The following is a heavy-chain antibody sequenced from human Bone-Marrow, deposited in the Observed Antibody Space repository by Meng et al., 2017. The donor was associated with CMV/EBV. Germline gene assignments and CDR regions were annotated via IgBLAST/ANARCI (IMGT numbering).Heavy chain of an antibody. D-gene: IGHD6-13*01. CDR1: GYTFTSYY. CDR3: ARTQIAVEAGGRKTTYYYYGLDV. CDR2: MNANSGNT. J-gene: IGHJ6*02. Sequence: FSCKASGYTFTSYYMHWVRQAPGQGLEWMGWMNANSGNTGYAQKFQGRVSMTRDTSISTAYMELSSLRSEDTAVYYCARTQIAVEAGGRKTTYYYYGLDVWGQGTTVTVSS. V-gene: IGHV1-8*02.